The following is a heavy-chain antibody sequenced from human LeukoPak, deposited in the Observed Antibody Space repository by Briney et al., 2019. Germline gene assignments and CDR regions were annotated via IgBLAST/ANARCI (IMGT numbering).Heavy chain of an antibody. D-gene: IGHD3-10*01. CDR2: IRYDGSNK. J-gene: IGHJ4*02. CDR3: AKDIGSYYDY. CDR1: GFTFSSYG. Sequence: GGSLRLSCAASGFTFSSYGMHWVRQAPGKGLEWVAFIRYDGSNKYYADSVKGRFTISRDNSKNTLYLEMNSLRAEDTAVYYCAKDIGSYYDYWGQGILVTVSS. V-gene: IGHV3-30*02.